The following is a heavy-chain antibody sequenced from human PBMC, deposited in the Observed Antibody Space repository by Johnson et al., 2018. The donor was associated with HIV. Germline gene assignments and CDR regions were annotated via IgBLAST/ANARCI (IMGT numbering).Heavy chain of an antibody. Sequence: VQLVESGGGLVRPGVSPRLSCPASGFTFDDYGMSWVPQAPGMGLEWVSGINWNGGSPGYADSVKRRFTISRDNAKNSVFLQMNSLRDEDTAVYYCARAEGYSYGRRPDAFDIWGQGTMVTVSS. D-gene: IGHD5-18*01. CDR3: ARAEGYSYGRRPDAFDI. V-gene: IGHV3-20*04. CDR1: GFTFDDYG. CDR2: INWNGGSP. J-gene: IGHJ3*02.